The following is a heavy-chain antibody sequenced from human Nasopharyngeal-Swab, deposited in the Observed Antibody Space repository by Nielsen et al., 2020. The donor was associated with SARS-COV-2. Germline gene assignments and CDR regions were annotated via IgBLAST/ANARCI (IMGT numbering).Heavy chain of an antibody. Sequence: GESLKISCKGSGYSFTSYWIGWVRQMPGKGLEWMGIIYPGDSDTRYSPSFQGQVTISADKSISTAYLQWSSLKASDTAMYYCARHVRGASGSYQPPYYMDVWGKGTTVTVSS. CDR1: GYSFTSYW. J-gene: IGHJ6*03. V-gene: IGHV5-51*01. CDR2: IYPGDSDT. D-gene: IGHD1-26*01. CDR3: ARHVRGASGSYQPPYYMDV.